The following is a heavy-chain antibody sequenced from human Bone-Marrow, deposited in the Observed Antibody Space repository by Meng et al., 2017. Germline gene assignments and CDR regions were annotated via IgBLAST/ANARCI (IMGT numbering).Heavy chain of an antibody. Sequence: EAQLGESGGDLGTSGGHLRAFCAASGVDFSNAWMSWVRQAPGKGLEWVGRIKSNTDGGTAEYAAPVTGRFTISRDDSKSTLYLQMSGLRIDDTGVYYCTWDDKAVSDYWGQGTLVTVSS. CDR3: TWDDKAVSDY. CDR1: GVDFSNAW. J-gene: IGHJ4*02. V-gene: IGHV3-15*01. CDR2: IKSNTDGGTA. D-gene: IGHD3-9*01.